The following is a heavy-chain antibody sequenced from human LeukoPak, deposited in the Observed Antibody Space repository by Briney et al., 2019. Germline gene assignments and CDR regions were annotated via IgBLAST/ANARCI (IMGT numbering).Heavy chain of an antibody. CDR1: GYSFTRYW. D-gene: IGHD3-10*01. V-gene: IGHV5-51*01. J-gene: IGHJ5*02. Sequence: GESLKVSCKGSGYSFTRYWIGWVRQMPGKGLEWMGIIYPGDSDTRYSPSFQGQVTISADKSISTAYLQWSSLKASDTAMYYCARGSELLWFGEDLNWFDPWGQGTLVTVSS. CDR3: ARGSELLWFGEDLNWFDP. CDR2: IYPGDSDT.